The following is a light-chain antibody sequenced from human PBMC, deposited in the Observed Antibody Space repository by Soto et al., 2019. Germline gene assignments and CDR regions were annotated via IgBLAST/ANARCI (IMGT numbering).Light chain of an antibody. V-gene: IGKV3-15*01. Sequence: IVLTPSPAIPSVVPGGRATPPCRASQSISRSLAWYQQKPGQAPRLLISDASTRATGIPARFSGSGSGTEFTLTISSLQSEDFALYYCHQYNSWPPGTFGQGTKVDIK. J-gene: IGKJ2*01. CDR2: DAS. CDR1: QSISRS. CDR3: HQYNSWPPGT.